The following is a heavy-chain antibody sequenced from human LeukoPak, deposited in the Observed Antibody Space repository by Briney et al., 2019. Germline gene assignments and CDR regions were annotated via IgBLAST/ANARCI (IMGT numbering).Heavy chain of an antibody. Sequence: PSETLSLTCTVSGGSISYYYWSWIRQSPGKGLEWIGYIYYSGSTNYNPSLKSRVTISVDTSKNQFSLKLSSVTAADTAVYYCARVNRQSYYYYMDVWGKGTTVTASS. D-gene: IGHD1-14*01. J-gene: IGHJ6*03. CDR3: ARVNRQSYYYYMDV. CDR2: IYYSGST. CDR1: GGSISYYY. V-gene: IGHV4-59*01.